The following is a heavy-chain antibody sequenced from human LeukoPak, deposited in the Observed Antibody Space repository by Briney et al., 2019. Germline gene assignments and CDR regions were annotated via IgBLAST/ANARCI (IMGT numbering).Heavy chain of an antibody. D-gene: IGHD1-26*01. CDR3: AKSLRIVGANDAFDI. Sequence: GRSLRLSCAASGFTFSSYGLHWVRQAPGKGLEWVAVIWYDGSNKYYADSVKGRFTISRDNSKNTLYLQMNSLRAEDTAVYYCAKSLRIVGANDAFDIWGQGTMVTVSS. CDR2: IWYDGSNK. J-gene: IGHJ3*02. V-gene: IGHV3-33*06. CDR1: GFTFSSYG.